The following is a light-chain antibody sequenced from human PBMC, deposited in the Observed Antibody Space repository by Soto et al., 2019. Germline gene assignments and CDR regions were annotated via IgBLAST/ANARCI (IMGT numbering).Light chain of an antibody. CDR2: DTS. V-gene: IGKV3-15*01. CDR3: QHYANWPLT. CDR1: QSVSSP. Sequence: EIVLTQSPATLSLSPGDRATLSCRANQSVSSPLAWYQQKPGQAPRLLIYDTSIRATGVPARFRGSASGTEFTLTITSLQSEDFAVYYCQHYANWPLTFGGGTRVESK. J-gene: IGKJ4*01.